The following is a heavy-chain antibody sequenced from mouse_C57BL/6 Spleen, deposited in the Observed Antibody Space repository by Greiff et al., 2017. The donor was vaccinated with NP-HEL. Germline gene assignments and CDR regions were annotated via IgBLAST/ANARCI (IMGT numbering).Heavy chain of an antibody. V-gene: IGHV1-82*01. CDR2: IYPGDGDT. Sequence: QVQLKESGPELVKPGASVKISCKASGYAFSSSWMNWVKQRPGKGLEWIGRIYPGDGDTNYNGKFKGKATLTADKSSSTAYMQLSSLTSEDSAVYFCAREDIYYYGSPLYFDYWGQGTTLTVSS. CDR3: AREDIYYYGSPLYFDY. D-gene: IGHD1-1*01. J-gene: IGHJ2*01. CDR1: GYAFSSSW.